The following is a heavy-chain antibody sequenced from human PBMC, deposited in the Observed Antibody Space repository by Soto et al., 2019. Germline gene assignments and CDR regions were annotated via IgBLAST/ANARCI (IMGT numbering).Heavy chain of an antibody. D-gene: IGHD4-4*01. CDR2: INPSGGST. J-gene: IGHJ6*02. CDR3: AGPRDGYSKTHYYYYGMDV. Sequence: ASVKVSCKASGYTFTSYGISWVRQAPGQGLEWMGIINPSGGSTSYAQKFQGRVTMTRDTSTSTVYMELSSMRSEDTAVYYCAGPRDGYSKTHYYYYGMDVWGQGTTVTVSS. V-gene: IGHV1-46*01. CDR1: GYTFTSYG.